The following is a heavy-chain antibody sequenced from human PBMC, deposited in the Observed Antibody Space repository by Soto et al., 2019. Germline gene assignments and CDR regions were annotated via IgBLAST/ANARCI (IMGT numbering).Heavy chain of an antibody. Sequence: SETLSLTCTVSGGSTSSGGFYWCWIRQHPGKGLEWIGYIYYSGISYYNPSLKSRVSISLDTSRNQFSMTLNSVTAADTAVYYCARNGYTYGMDVWGQGXTVTVYS. CDR3: ARNGYTYGMDV. CDR1: GGSTSSGGFY. V-gene: IGHV4-31*03. J-gene: IGHJ6*02. D-gene: IGHD5-18*01. CDR2: IYYSGIS.